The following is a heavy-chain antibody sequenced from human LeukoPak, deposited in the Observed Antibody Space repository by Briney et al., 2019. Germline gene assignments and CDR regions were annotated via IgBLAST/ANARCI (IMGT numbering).Heavy chain of an antibody. CDR3: ARESPQLLYIDY. Sequence: PGGSLRLSCAASGFTFSSYWMSWVRQAPGKGLKWVANIKQDGSEKYYVDSVKGRFTISRDNAKNSLYLQVNSLRAEDTAVYYCARESPQLLYIDYWGQGTLVTVSS. CDR1: GFTFSSYW. J-gene: IGHJ4*02. V-gene: IGHV3-7*01. D-gene: IGHD2-2*01. CDR2: IKQDGSEK.